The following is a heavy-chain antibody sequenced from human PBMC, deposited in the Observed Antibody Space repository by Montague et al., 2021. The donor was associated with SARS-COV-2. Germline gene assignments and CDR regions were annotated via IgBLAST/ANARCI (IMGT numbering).Heavy chain of an antibody. CDR1: GGSISTYY. CDR3: ARDRSYDSSGYPFPQYFFDY. CDR2: VSFSADT. V-gene: IGHV4-59*13. D-gene: IGHD3-22*01. Sequence: SETLSLTCSVSGGSISTYYWSWIRQPPGKGLEWIGYVSFSADTIYNPSLMGRVTISVDTSKHQFSLGLSSVTAADTAVYYCARDRSYDSSGYPFPQYFFDYWGQGALVIVSS. J-gene: IGHJ4*02.